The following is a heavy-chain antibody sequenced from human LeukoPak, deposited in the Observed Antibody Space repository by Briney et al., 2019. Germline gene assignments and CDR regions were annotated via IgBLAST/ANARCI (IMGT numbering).Heavy chain of an antibody. V-gene: IGHV4-38-2*02. CDR3: ARGRHGYYFDY. CDR2: IYHSGST. Sequence: SETLSLTCTVSGYSISSGYYWGWIRQPPGKGLEWIGSIYHSGSTYYNPSLKSRVTISVDTSKNQFSLKLSSVTAAHPAVYYRARGRHGYYFDYWGQGTLVPVSS. D-gene: IGHD5-24*01. J-gene: IGHJ4*02. CDR1: GYSISSGYY.